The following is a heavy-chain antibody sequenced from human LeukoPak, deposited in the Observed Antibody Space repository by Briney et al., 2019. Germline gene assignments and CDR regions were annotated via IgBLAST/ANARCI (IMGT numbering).Heavy chain of an antibody. CDR3: AREGAPSGYDYHY. D-gene: IGHD5-12*01. V-gene: IGHV3-21*01. J-gene: IGHJ4*02. CDR2: ISSSSSYI. Sequence: GGSLRLSCAPSGFTFSSYGMHWVRQAPGKGLEWVSSISSSSSYIYYADSVKGRFTISRDNAKNSLYLQMNSLRAEDTAVYYCAREGAPSGYDYHYWGQGTLVTVSS. CDR1: GFTFSSYG.